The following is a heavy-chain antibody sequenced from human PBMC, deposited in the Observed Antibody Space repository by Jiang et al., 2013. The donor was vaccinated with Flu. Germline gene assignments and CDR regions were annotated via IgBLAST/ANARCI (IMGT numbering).Heavy chain of an antibody. CDR1: GSFSGYY. V-gene: IGHV4-34*01. J-gene: IGHJ4*02. CDR3: ARGGIAARPGGYFDY. CDR2: INHSGST. D-gene: IGHD6-6*01. Sequence: GSFSGYYWSWIRQAPREGLEWIGEINHSGSTNYNPSLKSRVTISVDTSKNQFSLKLSSVTAADTAVYYCARGGIAARPGGYFDYWGQGTLVTVSS.